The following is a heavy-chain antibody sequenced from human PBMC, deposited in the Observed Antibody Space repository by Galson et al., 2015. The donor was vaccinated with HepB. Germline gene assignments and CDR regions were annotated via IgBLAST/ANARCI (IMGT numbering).Heavy chain of an antibody. Sequence: SLRLSCAASGFTFDDYTMHWVRQAPGKGLEWVSLISWDGGSTYYADSVKGRFTISRDNSKNSLYLQMNSLRTEDTALYYCAKDRNVGRGSSGWSYYFDYWGQGTLVTVSS. CDR2: ISWDGGST. J-gene: IGHJ4*02. CDR3: AKDRNVGRGSSGWSYYFDY. D-gene: IGHD6-19*01. CDR1: GFTFDDYT. V-gene: IGHV3-43*01.